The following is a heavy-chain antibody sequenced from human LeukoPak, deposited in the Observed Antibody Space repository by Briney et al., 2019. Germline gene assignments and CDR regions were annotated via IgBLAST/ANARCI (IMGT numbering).Heavy chain of an antibody. V-gene: IGHV4-39*02. CDR2: IYYSGST. Sequence: PSETLSLTCTVSGGSISSSSYYWGWIRQPPGKGLEWIGSIYYSGSTYYNPSLKRRVTIPVATSQNHFSLKLTPAPAAHPAVYHCARPPGMDVWGQGTTVTAS. CDR3: ARPPGMDV. J-gene: IGHJ6*02. CDR1: GGSISSSSYY.